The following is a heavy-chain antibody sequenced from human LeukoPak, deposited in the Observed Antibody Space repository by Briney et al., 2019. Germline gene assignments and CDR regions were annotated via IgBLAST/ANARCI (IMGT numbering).Heavy chain of an antibody. CDR3: AKDQGSSWYLFDY. D-gene: IGHD6-13*01. V-gene: IGHV3-9*01. Sequence: PGRSLRLSCAASGLTFDDYAMHWVRQAPGKGLEWVSGISWNSGSIGYADSVKGRFTISRDNAKNSLYLQMNSLRAEDTALYYCAKDQGSSWYLFDYWGQGTLVTVSS. J-gene: IGHJ4*02. CDR1: GLTFDDYA. CDR2: ISWNSGSI.